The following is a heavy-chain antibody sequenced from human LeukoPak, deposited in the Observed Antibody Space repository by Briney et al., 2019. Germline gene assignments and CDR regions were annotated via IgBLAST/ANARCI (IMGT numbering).Heavy chain of an antibody. Sequence: SETLSLTCTVSGGSISSGSYYWSWIRQPAGKGLEWIGRIYTSGSTNYNPSLKSRVTISLDTSKNQFSLKLSSVTAADTAVYYCARRKEDYYGSGSYYNFDYWGQGTLVTVSS. CDR3: ARRKEDYYGSGSYYNFDY. CDR1: GGSISSGSYY. CDR2: IYTSGST. J-gene: IGHJ4*02. D-gene: IGHD3-10*01. V-gene: IGHV4-61*02.